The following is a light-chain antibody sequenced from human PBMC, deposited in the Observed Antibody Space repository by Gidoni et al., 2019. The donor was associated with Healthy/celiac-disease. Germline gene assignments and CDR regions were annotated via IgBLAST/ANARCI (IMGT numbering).Light chain of an antibody. CDR1: QSISSY. Sequence: DVQMTQSPSSLSASVGDRVTITCRASQSISSYLNWYHQKPGKAPKLLIYAASSLQSGVPSRFSGSGSGTDFTLTISSLQPEYFATYYCQQSYNTPGFGQGTKLEIK. CDR2: AAS. CDR3: QQSYNTPG. V-gene: IGKV1-39*01. J-gene: IGKJ2*03.